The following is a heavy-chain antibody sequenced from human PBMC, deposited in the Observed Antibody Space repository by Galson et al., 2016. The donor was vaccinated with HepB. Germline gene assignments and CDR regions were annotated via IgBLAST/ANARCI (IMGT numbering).Heavy chain of an antibody. V-gene: IGHV4-39*01. CDR1: GGSISSSSYY. CDR2: IYYSGST. J-gene: IGHJ4*02. D-gene: IGHD6-13*01. Sequence: LSLTCTVSGGSISSSSYYWGWPRQPPGKGLEWIGRIYYSGSTDYNPSLKSRVTISVDTSKNQFSLKLNSLTAADTAVYYCAKKGSSNWDPSDYWGQGTLVTVSS. CDR3: AKKGSSNWDPSDY.